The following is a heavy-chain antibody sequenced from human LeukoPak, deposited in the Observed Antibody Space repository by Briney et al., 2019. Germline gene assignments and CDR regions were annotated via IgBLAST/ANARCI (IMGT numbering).Heavy chain of an antibody. CDR1: GFTFSSYN. J-gene: IGHJ4*02. D-gene: IGHD3-3*01. CDR3: ARPAWGDFGVAYFDN. CDR2: ITSSSNTI. V-gene: IGHV3-48*01. Sequence: AGGSLRLSCAASGFTFSSYNMNWVRQAPGKGLEWISYITSSSNTIYYADSVKGRFTISRDNAKNSLYLQMNSLRVEDTAVYYCARPAWGDFGVAYFDNWGQGTLVTVSS.